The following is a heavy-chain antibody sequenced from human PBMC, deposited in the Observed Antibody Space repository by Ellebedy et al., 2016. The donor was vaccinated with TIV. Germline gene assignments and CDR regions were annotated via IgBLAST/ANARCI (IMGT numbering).Heavy chain of an antibody. J-gene: IGHJ4*02. CDR2: IGETGRGT. CDR3: AKDRGLFAS. Sequence: GESLKISCAASGFTFNAFSMTWVRQAPGKGLEWVSTIGETGRGTYYADSVKGRFTISRDNSKNTLYLQMNSLRAEDTAVYLCAKDRGLFASWGQGTLVTVSS. V-gene: IGHV3-23*01. CDR1: GFTFNAFS. D-gene: IGHD3-10*01.